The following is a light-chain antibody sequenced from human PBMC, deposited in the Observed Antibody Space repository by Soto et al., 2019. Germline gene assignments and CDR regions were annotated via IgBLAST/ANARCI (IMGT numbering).Light chain of an antibody. CDR2: GVI. CDR3: SSYTSTTLV. V-gene: IGLV2-14*01. J-gene: IGLJ2*01. Sequence: QSVLTQPASVSGSPGQSITISCTGTSSDVGGSNHVSWYQQHPGKAPKLMIYGVINRPSGISNCVSGSKSGNTASLTISGLPAEDEADYTCSSYTSTTLVFGGGTKLTVL. CDR1: SSDVGGSNH.